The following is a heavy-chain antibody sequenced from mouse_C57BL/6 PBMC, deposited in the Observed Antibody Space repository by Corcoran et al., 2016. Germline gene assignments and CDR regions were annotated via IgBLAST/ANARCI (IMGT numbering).Heavy chain of an antibody. CDR1: GYTFTDYY. V-gene: IGHV1-26*01. D-gene: IGHD2-3*01. CDR2: INPNNGGT. CDR3: AKRGDGYYGAY. Sequence: EVQLQQSGPERVKPGASVKISCKASGYTFTDYYMNWVKKSHGKSLEWSGDINPNNGGTSYNQKFKGKATLTVDKSSSTAYMELRSLTSEDSAVYYWAKRGDGYYGAYWGQGTLVTVSA. J-gene: IGHJ3*01.